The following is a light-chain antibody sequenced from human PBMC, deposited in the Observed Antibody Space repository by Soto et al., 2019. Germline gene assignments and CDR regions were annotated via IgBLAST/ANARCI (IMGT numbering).Light chain of an antibody. J-gene: IGKJ2*01. CDR3: QQYNNWPYA. V-gene: IGKV3-15*01. CDR1: QGVSSN. CDR2: GAS. Sequence: DIVMTQSPATLSASPGERATLSCRASQGVSSNLAWYQQKPGQAPRLLIYGASTRATGIPARFSGSGSGTEFTLTISSLQPEDVAVYYCQQYNNWPYAFGQGTKLEIK.